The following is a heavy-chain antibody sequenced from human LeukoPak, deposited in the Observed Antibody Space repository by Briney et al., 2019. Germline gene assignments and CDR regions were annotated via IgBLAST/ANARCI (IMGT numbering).Heavy chain of an antibody. V-gene: IGHV4-34*01. CDR1: GGSFSGYY. Sequence: PSETLSLTCAVHGGSFSGYYWSWIRQPPGKGLEWIGEINHSGSTNYNPSLKSRVTISVDTSKNQFSLKLSSVTAADTAVYYCARGEFRNDYVWGSYRYTLDFDYWGQGTLVTVSS. D-gene: IGHD3-16*02. CDR3: ARGEFRNDYVWGSYRYTLDFDY. J-gene: IGHJ4*02. CDR2: INHSGST.